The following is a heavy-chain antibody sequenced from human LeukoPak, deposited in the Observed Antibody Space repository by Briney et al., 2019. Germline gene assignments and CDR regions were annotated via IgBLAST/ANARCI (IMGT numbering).Heavy chain of an antibody. J-gene: IGHJ4*02. CDR2: IYHSGST. CDR3: ARGQTYYYGSGRRGNLDY. D-gene: IGHD3-10*01. Sequence: SETLSLTCTVSGGSISSGGYYWSWIRQPPGKGLEWIGYIYHSGSTYYNPSLKSRVTISVDRSKNQFSLKLSSVTAADTAVYYCARGQTYYYGSGRRGNLDYWGQGTLVTVSS. V-gene: IGHV4-30-2*01. CDR1: GGSISSGGYY.